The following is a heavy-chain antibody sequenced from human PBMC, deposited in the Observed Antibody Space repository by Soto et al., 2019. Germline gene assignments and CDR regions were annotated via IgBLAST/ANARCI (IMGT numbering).Heavy chain of an antibody. J-gene: IGHJ4*02. D-gene: IGHD4-17*01. V-gene: IGHV3-23*01. CDR1: GFTFSSYA. Sequence: EVQLLESGGGLVQPGGSLRLSCAASGFTFSSYAMNWVRQAPGKGLEWVSTIGGSGGSPYYADSVKGRFTISRDNSKNTLYLQMKSLRAEDTGAYYCAKFAVTTPVHYWGQGTLVIVSS. CDR2: IGGSGGSP. CDR3: AKFAVTTPVHY.